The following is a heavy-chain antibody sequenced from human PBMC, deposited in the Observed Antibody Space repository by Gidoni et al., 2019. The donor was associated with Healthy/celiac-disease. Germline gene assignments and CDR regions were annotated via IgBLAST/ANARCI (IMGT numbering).Heavy chain of an antibody. V-gene: IGHV3-64D*06. Sequence: EVQLVESGGGLVQPGGSLRLSCSASGFTFSSYAMHWVRQAPGKGLEYVSAISSNGGSIYYADSVKGRFTISRDNSKNTLYLQMSSLRAEDTAVYYCVKRGEYYYYGMDVWGQGTTVTVSS. CDR3: VKRGEYYYYGMDV. D-gene: IGHD3-16*01. CDR2: ISSNGGSI. J-gene: IGHJ6*02. CDR1: GFTFSSYA.